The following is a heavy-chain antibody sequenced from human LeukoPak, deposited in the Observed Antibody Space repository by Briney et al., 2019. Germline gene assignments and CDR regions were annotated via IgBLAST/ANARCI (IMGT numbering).Heavy chain of an antibody. J-gene: IGHJ4*02. CDR2: IRYDGSNK. CDR3: ARDREGLTAIFDY. V-gene: IGHV3-30*02. D-gene: IGHD1-20*01. CDR1: GFTFSSHG. Sequence: GGSLRLSCAASGFTFSSHGMHWVRQAPGKGLEWVAFIRYDGSNKYYADSVKGRFTISRDNSKNTLYLQMNSLRAEDTAVYYCARDREGLTAIFDYWGQGTLVTVSS.